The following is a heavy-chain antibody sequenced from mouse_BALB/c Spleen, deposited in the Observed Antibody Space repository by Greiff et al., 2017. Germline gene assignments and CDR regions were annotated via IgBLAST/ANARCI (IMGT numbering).Heavy chain of an antibody. CDR3: ARETGKGYFDY. CDR1: GYTFSSYW. Sequence: VQLQQSGAELMKPGASVKISCKATGYTFSSYWIEWVKQRPGHGLEWIGEILPGSGSTNYNEKFKGKATFTADTSSNTAYMQLSSLTSEDSAVYYCARETGKGYFDYWGQGTTLTVSS. J-gene: IGHJ2*01. CDR2: ILPGSGST. D-gene: IGHD4-1*01. V-gene: IGHV1-9*01.